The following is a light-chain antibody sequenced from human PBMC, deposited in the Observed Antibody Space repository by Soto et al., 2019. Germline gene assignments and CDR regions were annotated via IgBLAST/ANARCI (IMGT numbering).Light chain of an antibody. CDR1: QSLERW. CDR2: VVL. CDR3: HEFTRGTST. Sequence: DIQMTQSPSTLSASVGDRVTITCRASQSLERWLGWYQQKPGKAPKLLLYVVLSMESGLPSRFRSIVSRAKFILTINSLLPDAVATDFCHEFTRGTSTYGQGT. J-gene: IGKJ1*01. V-gene: IGKV1-5*01.